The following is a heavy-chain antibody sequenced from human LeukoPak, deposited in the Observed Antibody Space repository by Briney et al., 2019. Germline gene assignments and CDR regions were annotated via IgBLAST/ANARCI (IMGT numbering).Heavy chain of an antibody. J-gene: IGHJ4*02. Sequence: PGGSLRLSCAASGFNSGRMSWVRQAPGQRLEWLANIKQDGIETYYLDSVKGRFTISRDSARNSVYLQMNSLRADETAVYYCAREGVEAAGYYFDYWGQGTLVTVSS. D-gene: IGHD6-13*01. V-gene: IGHV3-7*01. CDR3: AREGVEAAGYYFDY. CDR1: GFNSGR. CDR2: IKQDGIET.